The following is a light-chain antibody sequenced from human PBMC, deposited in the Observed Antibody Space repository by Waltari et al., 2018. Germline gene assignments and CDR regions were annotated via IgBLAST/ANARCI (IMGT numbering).Light chain of an antibody. CDR2: WAS. Sequence: DIVMTQSPDSLAVSLGERATINCKSTQSILYSSNNKNYLAWYQQKPRQSPKLLFYWASTRESGVPDRFSGSWSGTDFTLTISSLQTEDVAVYYCQQYYSTPFTFGGGTKVEIK. V-gene: IGKV4-1*01. J-gene: IGKJ4*01. CDR1: QSILYSSNNKNY. CDR3: QQYYSTPFT.